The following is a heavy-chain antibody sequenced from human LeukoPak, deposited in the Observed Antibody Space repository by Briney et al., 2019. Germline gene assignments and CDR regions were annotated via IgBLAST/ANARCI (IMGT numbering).Heavy chain of an antibody. J-gene: IGHJ3*02. CDR2: IKQDGSEK. D-gene: IGHD3-22*01. CDR1: GFTFSSYW. CDR3: AKEDYDSSGYYPEGAFDI. Sequence: GGSLRLSCAASGFTFSSYWMSWVRQAPGKGLEWVANIKQDGSEKYYVDSVKGRFTISRDNAKNTLYLQMNSLRAEDTAVYYCAKEDYDSSGYYPEGAFDIWGQGTMVTVSS. V-gene: IGHV3-7*01.